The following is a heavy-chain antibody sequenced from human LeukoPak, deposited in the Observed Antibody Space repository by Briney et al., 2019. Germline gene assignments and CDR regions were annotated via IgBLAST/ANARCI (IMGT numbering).Heavy chain of an antibody. D-gene: IGHD2-2*01. J-gene: IGHJ4*02. V-gene: IGHV3-53*01. Sequence: GGSLRLSCAASGFTVSTYYMTWVRQAPGKGLECVSVIYSCGSTYYADSVKGRFTVSRDNSKNTLYLQMNSLRAEDTAMYYCARGLGYCTSTTCLLPFDYWGQGTLVTVSS. CDR2: IYSCGST. CDR1: GFTVSTYY. CDR3: ARGLGYCTSTTCLLPFDY.